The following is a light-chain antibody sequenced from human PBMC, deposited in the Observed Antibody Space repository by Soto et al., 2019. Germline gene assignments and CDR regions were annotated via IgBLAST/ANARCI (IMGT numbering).Light chain of an antibody. CDR2: LNSDGSH. J-gene: IGLJ2*01. CDR3: QTWGSGIVV. CDR1: SGHSNYA. V-gene: IGLV4-69*01. Sequence: QPVLTQSPSASASLGASVKLTCTLSSGHSNYAIAWHQQQSEKGPRYLMKLNSDGSHSKGDGIPDRFSGSSSGAERYLTISXXQSXXXADYYCQTWGSGIVVFGGGTKLTVL.